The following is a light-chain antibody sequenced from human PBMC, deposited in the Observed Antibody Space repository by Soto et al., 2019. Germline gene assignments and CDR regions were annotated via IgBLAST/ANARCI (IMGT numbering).Light chain of an antibody. J-gene: IGLJ3*02. CDR3: YSYAGRNIWV. CDR1: GSDIGAYNF. Sequence: QSALAQPPSASGSPGQSVTISGPGSGSDIGAYNFVSWYQQHPGKAPKLMIFGVTERPSGVPDRFSGSKSGNTASLTVSGLQADDEAVYYCYSYAGRNIWVFGGGTKLTVL. CDR2: GVT. V-gene: IGLV2-8*01.